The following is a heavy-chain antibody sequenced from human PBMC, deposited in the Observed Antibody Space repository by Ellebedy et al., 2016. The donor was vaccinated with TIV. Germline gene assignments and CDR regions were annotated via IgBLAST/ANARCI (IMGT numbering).Heavy chain of an antibody. CDR2: ISCYNGDT. Sequence: AASVKVSCKASGYVFLNHGISWVRQAPGQGLEWIGWISCYNGDTNHAQNFQGRISLTTDTYTQTAYMELRSLTSNDTAVYYCARTMLTYYYNGLDVWGPGTTVTVSS. V-gene: IGHV1-18*01. J-gene: IGHJ6*02. CDR3: ARTMLTYYYNGLDV. CDR1: GYVFLNHG. D-gene: IGHD4/OR15-4a*01.